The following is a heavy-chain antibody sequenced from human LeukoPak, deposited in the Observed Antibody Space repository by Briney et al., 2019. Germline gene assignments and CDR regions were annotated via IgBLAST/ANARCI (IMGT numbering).Heavy chain of an antibody. V-gene: IGHV3-48*04. J-gene: IGHJ6*02. CDR2: ISHTGSTM. CDR1: GFRFSSYS. Sequence: PGGSLRLSCAASGFRFSSYSMNWVRQAPGKGLEWVSYISHTGSTMSYADSVKGRFTISRDNARNSLHLQMNGLRAEDTAVYYCAIPPLSGTGSSRPLAEIDVWGQGTTVTVSS. D-gene: IGHD3-10*01. CDR3: AIPPLSGTGSSRPLAEIDV.